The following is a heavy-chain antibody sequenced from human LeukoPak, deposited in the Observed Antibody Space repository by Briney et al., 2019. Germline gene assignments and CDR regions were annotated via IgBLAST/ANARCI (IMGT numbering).Heavy chain of an antibody. CDR1: GYTFTGYY. D-gene: IGHD3-22*01. Sequence: ASVKVSCKASGYTFTGYYMHWVRQAPGQGLEWMGWINPNSGGTNYAQKFQGRVTMTRDTSISTAYMELSRLRSDDTAVYYCARGSYYDSSGKDYYYYMDVWGKGTTVTAPS. V-gene: IGHV1-2*02. J-gene: IGHJ6*03. CDR2: INPNSGGT. CDR3: ARGSYYDSSGKDYYYYMDV.